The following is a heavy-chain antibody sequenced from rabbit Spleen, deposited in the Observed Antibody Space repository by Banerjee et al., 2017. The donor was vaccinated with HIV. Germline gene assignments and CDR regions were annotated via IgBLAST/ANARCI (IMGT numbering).Heavy chain of an antibody. CDR2: IYGGSSGTT. CDR1: GFTISSSYY. V-gene: IGHV1S40*01. J-gene: IGHJ4*01. Sequence: QSLEESGGDLVQPEGSLALTCKASGFTISSSYYMCWVRQAPGKGLEWIACIYGGSSGTTYYASWAKGRFTISKTSSTTVTLQLNSLTVADTATYSCARSDSNYGGFDLWGPGTLVTVS. CDR3: ARSDSNYGGFDL. D-gene: IGHD8-1*01.